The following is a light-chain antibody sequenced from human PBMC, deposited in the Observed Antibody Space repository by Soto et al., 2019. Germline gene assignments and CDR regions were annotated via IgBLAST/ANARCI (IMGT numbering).Light chain of an antibody. V-gene: IGLV2-11*01. J-gene: IGLJ3*02. CDR1: SSDVGGYNY. Sequence: QSVLTQPRSVSGSPGQSVTISCTGTSSDVGGYNYVSWYQQHPGKAPKLMFYDVSNRPSGVPDRFSGSKSGNTASLTISGLQAEDEADYYCCSYAGSYTWVFGGGTKLTVL. CDR3: CSYAGSYTWV. CDR2: DVS.